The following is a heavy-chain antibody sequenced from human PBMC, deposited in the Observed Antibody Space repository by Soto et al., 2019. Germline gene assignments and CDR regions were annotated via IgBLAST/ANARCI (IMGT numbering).Heavy chain of an antibody. CDR1: GYTFTGYY. J-gene: IGHJ6*02. V-gene: IGHV1-2*04. D-gene: IGHD3-9*01. CDR2: INPNSGGT. CDR3: ARAPHFDWLDYYYYGMDV. Sequence: GASVKVSCKASGYTFTGYYMHWVRQAPGQGLEWMGWINPNSGGTNYAQKFQGWVTMTRDTSISTAYMELSRLRSDDTAVYYCARAPHFDWLDYYYYGMDVWGQGTTVTVSS.